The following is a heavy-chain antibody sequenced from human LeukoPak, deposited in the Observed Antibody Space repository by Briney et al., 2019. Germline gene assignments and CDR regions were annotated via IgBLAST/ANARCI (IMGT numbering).Heavy chain of an antibody. J-gene: IGHJ3*02. CDR3: ARAPLVVPAARTWHDAFDI. CDR1: GGSISNYY. Sequence: SETLSLTCTVSGGSISNYYWSWIRQSPGTGLEWIAYIHYTGSTNNNPSLKSRVTISVDTSKNQFSLKLSSVTAADTAVYYCARAPLVVPAARTWHDAFDIWGQGTMVTVSS. D-gene: IGHD2-2*01. V-gene: IGHV4-59*08. CDR2: IHYTGST.